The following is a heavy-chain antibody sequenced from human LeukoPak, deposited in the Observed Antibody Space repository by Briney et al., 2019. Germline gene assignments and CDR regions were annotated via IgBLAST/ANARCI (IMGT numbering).Heavy chain of an antibody. CDR2: INPNSGGT. J-gene: IGHJ4*02. CDR3: ARSGSYSGLNDY. CDR1: GYTFTGYY. V-gene: IGHV1-2*02. D-gene: IGHD1-26*01. Sequence: RTSVKVSCKASGYTFTGYYMHWVRQAPGQGLEWMGWINPNSGGTNYAQKFQGRVTMTRDTSISTAYMELSRLRSDDTAVYYCARSGSYSGLNDYWGQGTLVTVSS.